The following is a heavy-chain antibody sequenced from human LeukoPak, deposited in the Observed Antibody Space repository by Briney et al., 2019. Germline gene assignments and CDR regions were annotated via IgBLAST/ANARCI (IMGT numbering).Heavy chain of an antibody. J-gene: IGHJ4*02. CDR1: GFTFSSYS. V-gene: IGHV3-21*01. CDR2: ISSSSSYI. CDR3: ATLAPSYSGSYFSY. Sequence: GGSLRLSCAASGFTFSSYSMNWVRQAPGKGLEWVSSISSSSSYIYYADSVEGRFTISRDNAKNSLYLQMNSLRAEDTAVYYCATLAPSYSGSYFSYWGQGTLVTVSS. D-gene: IGHD1-26*01.